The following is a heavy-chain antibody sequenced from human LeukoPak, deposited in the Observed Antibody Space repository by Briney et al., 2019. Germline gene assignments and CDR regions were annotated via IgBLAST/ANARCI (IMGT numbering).Heavy chain of an antibody. CDR1: GGSISSYY. Sequence: SETLSLTCTVSGGSISSYYWSWIRQPPGKGLEWIGYIYYSGSTKYNPSLKSQVTISVDASKNQSSLKLSSVTAADTAVYYCARSIVATINPDYWGQGTLVTVSS. J-gene: IGHJ4*02. D-gene: IGHD5-12*01. V-gene: IGHV4-59*01. CDR3: ARSIVATINPDY. CDR2: IYYSGST.